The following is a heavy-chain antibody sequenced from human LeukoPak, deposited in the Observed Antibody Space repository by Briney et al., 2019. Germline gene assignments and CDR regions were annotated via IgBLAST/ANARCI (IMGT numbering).Heavy chain of an antibody. V-gene: IGHV3-23*01. Sequence: GGSLRLSCAASGCTFSSYAMSWVRQAPGKGLEWVSAISGSGGSTYYADSVKGRFTISRDNSKNTLYLQMNSLRAEDTAVYYCAKSLSSSWYYFDYWGQGTLVTASS. J-gene: IGHJ4*02. CDR1: GCTFSSYA. CDR3: AKSLSSSWYYFDY. D-gene: IGHD6-13*01. CDR2: ISGSGGST.